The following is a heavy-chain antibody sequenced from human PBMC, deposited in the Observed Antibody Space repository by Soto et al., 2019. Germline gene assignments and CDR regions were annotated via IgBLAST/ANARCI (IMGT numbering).Heavy chain of an antibody. Sequence: PSQTLPLTCTVSGGSISSYYWSCIRQHPGKGLEWIGYIYYSASTNYNPSLKSRVTISVDTSKNQFSLNLSSVTAADTAVYYCARHDPDFWSGYGFDYWGQGTLVTVSS. V-gene: IGHV4-59*08. D-gene: IGHD3-3*01. CDR2: IYYSAST. J-gene: IGHJ4*02. CDR1: GGSISSYY. CDR3: ARHDPDFWSGYGFDY.